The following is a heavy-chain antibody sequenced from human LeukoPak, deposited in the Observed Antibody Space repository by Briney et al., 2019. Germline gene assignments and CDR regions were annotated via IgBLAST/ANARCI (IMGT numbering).Heavy chain of an antibody. Sequence: ASVKVSCKASGGTFSSYAISWVRQAPGQGLEWMGGIIPIFGTANYAQKFQGRVTTTTDESTSTAYMELSSLRSEDTAVYYCARVEMSSSWYYFDYWGQGTLVTVSS. J-gene: IGHJ4*02. V-gene: IGHV1-69*05. CDR1: GGTFSSYA. CDR3: ARVEMSSSWYYFDY. CDR2: IIPIFGTA. D-gene: IGHD6-13*01.